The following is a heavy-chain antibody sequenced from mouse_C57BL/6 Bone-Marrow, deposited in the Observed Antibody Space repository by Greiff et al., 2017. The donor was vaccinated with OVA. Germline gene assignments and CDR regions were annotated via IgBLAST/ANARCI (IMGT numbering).Heavy chain of an antibody. CDR1: GYTFTDYN. J-gene: IGHJ3*01. V-gene: IGHV1-22*01. Sequence: VQLQQSGPELVKPGASVKMSCKASGYTFTDYNMHWVKQSHGKSLEWIGYINPNNGGTSYNQKFKGKATLTVNKSSSTAYMELRSLTSEDSAVYYCASPIYDGFPFAYWGQGTLVTVSA. CDR3: ASPIYDGFPFAY. CDR2: INPNNGGT. D-gene: IGHD2-3*01.